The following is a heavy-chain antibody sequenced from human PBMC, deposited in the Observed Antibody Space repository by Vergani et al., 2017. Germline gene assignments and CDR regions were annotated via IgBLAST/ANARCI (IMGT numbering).Heavy chain of an antibody. CDR3: ARIRDYDFWSGYPDLDY. V-gene: IGHV4-34*01. J-gene: IGHJ4*02. CDR2: INHSGST. CDR1: GGSFSGYY. D-gene: IGHD3-3*01. Sequence: QVQLQQWGAGLLKPSETLSLTCAVYGGSFSGYYWSWIRQPPGKGLEWIGEINHSGSTNYNPSLKSRVTISVDTSKNQFSLKLSSVTAADTAAYYCARIRDYDFWSGYPDLDYWGQGTLVTVSS.